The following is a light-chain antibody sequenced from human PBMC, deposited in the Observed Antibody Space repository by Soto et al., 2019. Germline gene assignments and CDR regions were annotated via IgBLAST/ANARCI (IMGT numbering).Light chain of an antibody. V-gene: IGKV3-15*01. J-gene: IGKJ1*01. CDR1: QSVTSPY. CDR2: GAS. Sequence: VFMLTQGTLSVSAWEGATLSFWARQSVTSPYLAWYQQKPGQAPRLLIYGASNRATGIPDRFSGSGSGTEFTLTISRLQSEDFAVYYCQQYDKWWTFGQGTKVDIK. CDR3: QQYDKWWT.